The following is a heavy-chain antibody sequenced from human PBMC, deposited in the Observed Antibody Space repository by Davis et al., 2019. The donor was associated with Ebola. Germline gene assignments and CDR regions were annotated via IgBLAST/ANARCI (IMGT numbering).Heavy chain of an antibody. Sequence: GGSLRLSCAASGFTFSSYGMHWVRQAPGKGLEWVAVIWYDGSNKYYADSVKGRFTISRDNAKNSLYLQINSLRGEDTAVYYCAGDRLIDYWGQGTLVTVSS. V-gene: IGHV3-33*01. D-gene: IGHD6-6*01. CDR3: AGDRLIDY. J-gene: IGHJ4*02. CDR2: IWYDGSNK. CDR1: GFTFSSYG.